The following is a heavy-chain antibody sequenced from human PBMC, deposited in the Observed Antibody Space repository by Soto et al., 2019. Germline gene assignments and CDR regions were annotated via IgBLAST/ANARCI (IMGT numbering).Heavy chain of an antibody. J-gene: IGHJ5*02. CDR3: ARLRRPKSFETSGYYPYSWFDH. CDR1: GGSFSSYY. D-gene: IGHD3-22*01. Sequence: SETLSLTCAVYGGSFSSYYWSWIRQPPGRGLEWIGEINHSGSTNYNPSLESRLTILVGTSRNQFSLKLTSVTAADTAVYYCARLRRPKSFETSGYYPYSWFDHWGQGTLVT. CDR2: INHSGST. V-gene: IGHV4-34*01.